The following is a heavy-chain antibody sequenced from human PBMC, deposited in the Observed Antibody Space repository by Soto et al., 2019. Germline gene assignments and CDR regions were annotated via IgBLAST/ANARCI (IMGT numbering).Heavy chain of an antibody. CDR3: ARAVTSSWRFDP. J-gene: IGHJ5*02. CDR2: IYYSGST. V-gene: IGHV4-31*03. CDR1: GGSISSGGYY. Sequence: SETLSLTCTVSGGSISSGGYYWSWIRQHPGKGLEWIGYIYYSGSTYYNPSLKSRVTISVDPSMNQFSLKLSSVTAADTAVYYCARAVTSSWRFDPWGQGTLVTVSS. D-gene: IGHD6-6*01.